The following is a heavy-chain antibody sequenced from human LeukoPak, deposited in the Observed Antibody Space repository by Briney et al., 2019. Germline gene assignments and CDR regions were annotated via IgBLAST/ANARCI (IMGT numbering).Heavy chain of an antibody. CDR1: GLTFSSYW. J-gene: IGHJ5*02. Sequence: GGSLRLSCVASGLTFSSYWMRWVRQAPGKGLAWVSRINSDGSSTSYADCVKGRFTISRDNAKNALYLQMNSLRAEDTAVYYCASGFSDTSGSTWGQGTLVTVSS. CDR2: INSDGSST. V-gene: IGHV3-74*01. CDR3: ASGFSDTSGST. D-gene: IGHD3-22*01.